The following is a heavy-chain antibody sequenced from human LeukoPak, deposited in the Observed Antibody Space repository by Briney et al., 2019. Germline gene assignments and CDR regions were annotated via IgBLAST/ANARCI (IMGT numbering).Heavy chain of an antibody. D-gene: IGHD2-2*01. CDR3: ARDPGSFYQQAPENWFDP. Sequence: PGASVKVSCKASGYTFTSYGISWVRQAPGQGLEWMGRIIPILGIANYAQKFQGRVTITADKSTSTAYMELSSLRSEDTAVYYCARDPGSFYQQAPENWFDPWGQGTLVTVSS. CDR2: IIPILGIA. J-gene: IGHJ5*02. V-gene: IGHV1-69*04. CDR1: GYTFTSYG.